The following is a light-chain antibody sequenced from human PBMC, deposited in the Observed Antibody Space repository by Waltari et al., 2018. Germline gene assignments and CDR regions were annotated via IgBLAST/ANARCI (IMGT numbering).Light chain of an antibody. Sequence: QSVLAQSPSATGTPGQRVTLSCSGSRSNIATNNEHWYQQRLPGTAPKLLIYSDSQRPSGVPDRFSGSKSCTSASLAISGLQSEDEGDYYCATWDDTLNGLYVFGSGTKVTVL. V-gene: IGLV1-44*01. CDR1: RSNIATNN. J-gene: IGLJ1*01. CDR2: SDS. CDR3: ATWDDTLNGLYV.